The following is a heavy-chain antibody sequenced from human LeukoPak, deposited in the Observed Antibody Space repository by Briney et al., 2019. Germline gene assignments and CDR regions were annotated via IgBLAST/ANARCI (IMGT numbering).Heavy chain of an antibody. D-gene: IGHD1-26*01. V-gene: IGHV1-2*06. J-gene: IGHJ4*02. CDR1: XYTFTGYY. Sequence: AXXYTFTGYYXXWVRQAPGQGLEWMARINPNSGGTNYAQKFQGRVTMTRDTSISTAYMELSRLRSDDTAVYYCARAAVVGFDYWGQGTLVTVSS. CDR3: ARAAVVGFDY. CDR2: INPNSGGT.